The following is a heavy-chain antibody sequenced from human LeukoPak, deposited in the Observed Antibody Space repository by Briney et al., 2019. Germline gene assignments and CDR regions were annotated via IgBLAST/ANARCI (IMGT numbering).Heavy chain of an antibody. CDR3: ARQGLSSSFDY. D-gene: IGHD6-13*01. V-gene: IGHV5-10-1*01. Sequence: GESLKISCKGSGYIFTSYWITWVRQMPGKGLEWMGRINPSDSYTNYSPFFQGHVTISADKSVSTAYLQWSSLNASDTGMYYCARQGLSSSFDYWGQGTLVTVSS. CDR2: INPSDSYT. CDR1: GYIFTSYW. J-gene: IGHJ4*02.